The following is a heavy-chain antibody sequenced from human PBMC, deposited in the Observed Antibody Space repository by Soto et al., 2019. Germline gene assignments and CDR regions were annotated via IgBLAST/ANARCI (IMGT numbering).Heavy chain of an antibody. CDR3: ARGGPRGDYDFWSGYYTQGGAGMDV. D-gene: IGHD3-3*01. Sequence: SETQSLTCAVYGGSFSGYYWSWIRQPPGKGLEWIGEINHSGSTNHNPSLKSRVTISVDTSKNQFSLKLSSVTAADTAVYYCARGGPRGDYDFWSGYYTQGGAGMDVRGQGTTVTVSS. CDR2: INHSGST. J-gene: IGHJ6*02. CDR1: GGSFSGYY. V-gene: IGHV4-34*01.